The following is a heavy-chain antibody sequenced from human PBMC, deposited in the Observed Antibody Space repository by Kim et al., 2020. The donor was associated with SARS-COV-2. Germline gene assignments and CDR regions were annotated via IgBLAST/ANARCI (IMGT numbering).Heavy chain of an antibody. CDR1: GGSITNNNYY. CDR2: IYYNGNT. V-gene: IGHV4-39*01. J-gene: IGHJ4*02. CDR3: ARQFGYSSGWYDY. D-gene: IGHD6-19*01. Sequence: SETLSLTCTVSGGSITNNNYYWGWIRQPPGKGLEWIAIIYYNGNTYYNPSLKSRVTISVDTSKNQFSLKLSSVTAADTAVYYCARQFGYSSGWYDYWGQGTLVTVSS.